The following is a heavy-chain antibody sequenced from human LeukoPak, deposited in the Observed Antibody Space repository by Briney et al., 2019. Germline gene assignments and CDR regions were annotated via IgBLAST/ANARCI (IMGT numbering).Heavy chain of an antibody. J-gene: IGHJ4*02. CDR1: GYTFTGYY. CDR2: INPNSGGT. CDR3: ARQFEKAAAGSDPSYYFDY. Sequence: ASVKVSCKASGYTFTGYYMHWVRQAPGQGLEWMGWINPNSGGTNYAQKFQGRVTMTRDTSISTAYMELSRLRSDDTAVYYCARQFEKAAAGSDPSYYFDYWGQGTLVTVS. D-gene: IGHD6-13*01. V-gene: IGHV1-2*02.